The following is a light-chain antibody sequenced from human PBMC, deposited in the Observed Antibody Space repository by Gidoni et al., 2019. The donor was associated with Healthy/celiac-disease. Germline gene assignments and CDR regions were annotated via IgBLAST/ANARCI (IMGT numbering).Light chain of an antibody. V-gene: IGKV3-20*01. J-gene: IGKJ2*01. CDR2: GAS. CDR3: QQYGSSPPYT. CDR1: QSVSSSY. Sequence: EIVLTQSPGTLSLSPGERATLPCRASQSVSSSYLAWYQQKPGQAPRLLIYGASSRATGIPDRFSGSGSGTGFTLTISRLEPEDFAVYYCQQYGSSPPYTFGQGTKLEIK.